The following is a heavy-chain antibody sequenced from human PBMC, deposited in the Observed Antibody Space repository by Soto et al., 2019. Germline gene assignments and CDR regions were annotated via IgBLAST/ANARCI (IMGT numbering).Heavy chain of an antibody. D-gene: IGHD1-26*01. V-gene: IGHV4-59*12. CDR3: GRVGVGIGNHFDS. Sequence: PSETLSLTCSVSNGSISGFYWTWMRQPPGKILEWIGYIHYSGRTDYNPSLTRRATMSVDTSKNQFSLNLKSITAADTAVYYWGRVGVGIGNHFDSWGRGTLVTVSS. CDR1: NGSISGFY. CDR2: IHYSGRT. J-gene: IGHJ4*02.